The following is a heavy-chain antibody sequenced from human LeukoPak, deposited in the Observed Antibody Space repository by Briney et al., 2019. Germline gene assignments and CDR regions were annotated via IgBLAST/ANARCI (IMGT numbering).Heavy chain of an antibody. CDR3: ARDAVRGELDYYYGMDV. D-gene: IGHD3-10*01. Sequence: SETLSLTCAVYGGSFSGYYWSWIRQPPGKGLEWIGEINHSGSTNYNPSLKSRVTISVDTSKNQFSLKLSSVTAADTAVYYCARDAVRGELDYYYGMDVWGQGTTVTVSS. CDR2: INHSGST. J-gene: IGHJ6*02. V-gene: IGHV4-34*01. CDR1: GGSFSGYY.